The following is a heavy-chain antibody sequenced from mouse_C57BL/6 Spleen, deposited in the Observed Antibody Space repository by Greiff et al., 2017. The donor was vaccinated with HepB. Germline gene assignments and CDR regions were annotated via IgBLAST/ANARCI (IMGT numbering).Heavy chain of an antibody. V-gene: IGHV1-76*01. CDR3: ARSPSYYSNYVGSSMDY. J-gene: IGHJ4*01. D-gene: IGHD2-5*01. Sequence: VQLQQSGAELVRPGASVKLSCKASGYAFTDYYINWVKQRPGQGLEWIARIYPGSGNTYYNEKFKGKATLTAEKSSSTAYMQLSSLTSEDSAVYFCARSPSYYSNYVGSSMDYWGQGTSVTVSS. CDR2: IYPGSGNT. CDR1: GYAFTDYY.